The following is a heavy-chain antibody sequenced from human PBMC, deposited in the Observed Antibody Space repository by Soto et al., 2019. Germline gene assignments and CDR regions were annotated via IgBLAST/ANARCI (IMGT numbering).Heavy chain of an antibody. J-gene: IGHJ4*02. V-gene: IGHV3-74*01. CDR3: ARKDILTGLDY. CDR2: INTEGSST. CDR1: GFTFTSYW. Sequence: EVQLVESGGNLVQPGGSLRLSCAASGFTFTSYWMHWVRQAPGMGLVWVARINTEGSSTSYVDAVKGRFTISRDNAKNTLYLQMDSLRAEDTAVYYCARKDILTGLDYWGQGTLVSVSS. D-gene: IGHD3-9*01.